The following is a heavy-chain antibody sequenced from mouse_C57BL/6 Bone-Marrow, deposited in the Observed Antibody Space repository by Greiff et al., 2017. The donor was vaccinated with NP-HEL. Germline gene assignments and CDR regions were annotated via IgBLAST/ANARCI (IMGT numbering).Heavy chain of an antibody. CDR3: ARQGDSSGPHYYAMDY. V-gene: IGHV5-15*01. D-gene: IGHD3-2*02. J-gene: IGHJ4*01. CDR1: GFTFSDYG. CDR2: ISNLAYSI. Sequence: EVQLVESGGGLVQPGGSLKLSCAASGFTFSDYGMAWVRQAPRKGPEWVAFISNLAYSIYYADTVTGRFTISRENAKNTLYLEMSSLRSEDTAMYYCARQGDSSGPHYYAMDYWGQGTSVTVSS.